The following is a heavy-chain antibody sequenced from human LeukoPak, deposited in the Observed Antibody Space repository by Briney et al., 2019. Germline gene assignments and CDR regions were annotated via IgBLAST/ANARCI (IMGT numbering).Heavy chain of an antibody. Sequence: SETLSLTCTVSGGSISSGGYYWSWIRQHPGKGLEWIGYIYYSGSTYYNPSLKSRVTISVDTSKNQFSLKLSSVTAADTAVYYCAKDRIESGSYHGYFDYWGQGTLVTVSS. CDR3: AKDRIESGSYHGYFDY. CDR2: IYYSGST. D-gene: IGHD1-26*01. CDR1: GGSISSGGYY. V-gene: IGHV4-31*03. J-gene: IGHJ4*02.